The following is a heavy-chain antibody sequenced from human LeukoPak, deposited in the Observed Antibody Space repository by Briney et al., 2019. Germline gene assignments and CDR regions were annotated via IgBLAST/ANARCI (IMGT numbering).Heavy chain of an antibody. Sequence: GGSLRLSCAASGFTFSNYGMHWVRQAPGKGLEWVAIISNDGSRKYYAHSVEGRFTISRDNSKNTLYLQMDSLRAEDTAVYYCARDRAWNYFDYWGQGTLVTVSS. J-gene: IGHJ4*02. CDR1: GFTFSNYG. CDR2: ISNDGSRK. CDR3: ARDRAWNYFDY. D-gene: IGHD3-3*01. V-gene: IGHV3-30*03.